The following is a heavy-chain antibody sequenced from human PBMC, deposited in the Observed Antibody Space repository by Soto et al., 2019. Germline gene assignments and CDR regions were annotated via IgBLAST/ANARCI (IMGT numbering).Heavy chain of an antibody. CDR3: GRGRIVGVWPGNWFHP. CDR2: INHSGST. D-gene: IGHD1-26*01. CDR1: GGSFSGYY. V-gene: IGHV4-34*01. J-gene: IGHJ5*02. Sequence: SETLSLTCAVYGGSFSGYYWSWIRQPPGKGLEWIGEINHSGSTNYNPSLKRRVTISVDTSKNQFSLKLSSVTAAARGVFFCGRGRIVGVWPGNWFHPGARGTRV.